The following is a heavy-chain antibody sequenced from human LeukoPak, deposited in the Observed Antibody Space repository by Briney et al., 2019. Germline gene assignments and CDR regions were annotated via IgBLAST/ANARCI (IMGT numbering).Heavy chain of an antibody. Sequence: PSETLSLTCTVSGGSLSSYYWSWIRQPPGKGLEGIGYIYYSGSTNYNPSLKSPVTISVDTSKNQFSLKLSSVTAADTAVYYCARQLIGGYSHGYWFDPWGQGTLVTVSS. CDR3: ARQLIGGYSHGYWFDP. CDR1: GGSLSSYY. D-gene: IGHD5-18*01. CDR2: IYYSGST. J-gene: IGHJ5*02. V-gene: IGHV4-59*08.